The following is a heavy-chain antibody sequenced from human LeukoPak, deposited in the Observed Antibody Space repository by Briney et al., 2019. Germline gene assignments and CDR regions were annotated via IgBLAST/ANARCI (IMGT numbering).Heavy chain of an antibody. V-gene: IGHV1-8*02. CDR2: MNPNSGNT. CDR3: ARLALPYGQWLVQDFDY. CDR1: GYTFTSYD. J-gene: IGHJ4*02. D-gene: IGHD6-19*01. Sequence: GASVKVSCKASGYTFTSYDINWVRQATGQGLEWMGWMNPNSGNTGYAQKFQGRVTMTRNTSISTAYMELSSLRSEDTAAYYCARLALPYGQWLVQDFDYWGQGTLVTVSS.